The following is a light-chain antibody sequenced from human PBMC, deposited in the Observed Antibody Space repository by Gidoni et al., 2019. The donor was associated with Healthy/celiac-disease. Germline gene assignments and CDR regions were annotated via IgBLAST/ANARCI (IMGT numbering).Light chain of an antibody. CDR3: HKYNSGT. Sequence: DIQMTQSPSSLSASVGDRVTIYQQKPGKVPKLLIYAASTLQSGVPSRFSGSGSGTDFTLTISSLQPEDVATYYCHKYNSGTFXXXTRLEIK. CDR2: AAS. V-gene: IGKV1-27*01. J-gene: IGKJ5*01.